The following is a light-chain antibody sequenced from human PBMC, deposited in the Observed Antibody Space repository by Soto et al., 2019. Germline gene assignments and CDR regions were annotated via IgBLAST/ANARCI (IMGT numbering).Light chain of an antibody. V-gene: IGLV2-14*01. CDR1: NSDLGNYKY. Sequence: QSVLTQPASVSGSPGQSVTIPCTGTNSDLGNYKYVSWYQQYPGKPPQLLIYEVTNRPLGVSNRFSGSKSGNTASLTISGLQAEAEADYYCSSYTATTTVFGVGTKVNVL. CDR3: SSYTATTTV. J-gene: IGLJ3*02. CDR2: EVT.